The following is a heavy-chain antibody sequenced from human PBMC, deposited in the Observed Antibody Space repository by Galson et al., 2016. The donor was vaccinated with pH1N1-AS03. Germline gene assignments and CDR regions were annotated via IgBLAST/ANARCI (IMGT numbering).Heavy chain of an antibody. CDR1: GFTFSSYE. V-gene: IGHV3-48*03. CDR3: ARDDSGYDLFYYYGMDV. CDR2: ISSSGSTI. J-gene: IGHJ6*02. D-gene: IGHD5-12*01. Sequence: LRLSCAASGFTFSSYEMNWVRQAPGKGLEWVSYISSSGSTIYYADSVKGRFTISRDNAKNSLYLQMNSLRAEDTAVYYCARDDSGYDLFYYYGMDVWGQGTTVTVSS.